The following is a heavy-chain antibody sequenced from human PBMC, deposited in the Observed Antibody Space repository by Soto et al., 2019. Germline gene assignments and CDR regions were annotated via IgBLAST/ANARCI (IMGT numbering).Heavy chain of an antibody. CDR3: ARLDYGGKSTDLTNYYDYGMDV. D-gene: IGHD4-17*01. CDR1: GYSFTSYW. J-gene: IGHJ6*02. Sequence: EVQLVQSGAEVKKPGESLKISCKGSGYSFTSYWIGWVRQMPGKGLEWMGIIYPGDSDTRYSPSFQGQVTISADKSISTAYLQWSSLKASDTAMYYCARLDYGGKSTDLTNYYDYGMDVWGQGTTVTVSS. V-gene: IGHV5-51*03. CDR2: IYPGDSDT.